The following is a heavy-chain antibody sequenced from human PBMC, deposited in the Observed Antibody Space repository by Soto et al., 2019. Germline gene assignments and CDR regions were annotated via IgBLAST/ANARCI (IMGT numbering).Heavy chain of an antibody. D-gene: IGHD5-18*01. CDR1: GYTFTSYG. CDR2: ISANNGNT. J-gene: IGHJ4*02. CDR3: AWAFDSCIQLWLLTDY. Sequence: ASVKVSCKASGYTFTSYGISWVRQAPGQGLEWMGGISANNGNTNYAQKLQGRVTITADTSTSTAFMELRSLRSEDTAVDYCAWAFDSCIQLWLLTDYWGQGTLVTVSS. V-gene: IGHV1-18*01.